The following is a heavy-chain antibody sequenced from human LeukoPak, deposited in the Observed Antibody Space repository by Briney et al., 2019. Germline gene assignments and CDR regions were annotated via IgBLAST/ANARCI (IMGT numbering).Heavy chain of an antibody. J-gene: IGHJ4*02. V-gene: IGHV4-39*07. Sequence: SETLSLTCTVSGDSISSGSYFWGWIRRPPGKGLEWIGSIYYSGSTYDNPSLKSRVTISVDTSKDQFSLKLTSVTAADTAAYYCARAPEYGLYYFDYWGQGALVTVSS. CDR2: IYYSGST. D-gene: IGHD1-14*01. CDR3: ARAPEYGLYYFDY. CDR1: GDSISSGSYF.